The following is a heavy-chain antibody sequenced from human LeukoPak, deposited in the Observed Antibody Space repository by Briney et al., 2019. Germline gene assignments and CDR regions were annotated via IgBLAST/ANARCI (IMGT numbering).Heavy chain of an antibody. D-gene: IGHD3-22*01. Sequence: GGSLRLSCAASGFTFSSYGMHWVRQAPGKGLEWMAFIRYDGSNKYYADSVKGRFTISRDNSKNTLYLQMNSLRAEDTAVYYCAKDGNYYDSSGPAFDIWGQGTMVTVSS. J-gene: IGHJ3*02. CDR1: GFTFSSYG. CDR3: AKDGNYYDSSGPAFDI. CDR2: IRYDGSNK. V-gene: IGHV3-30*02.